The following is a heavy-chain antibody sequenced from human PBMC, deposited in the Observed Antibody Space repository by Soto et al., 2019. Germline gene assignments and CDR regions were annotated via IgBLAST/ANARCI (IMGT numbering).Heavy chain of an antibody. CDR2: INAGNGNT. D-gene: IGHD5-18*01. Sequence: QVQLVQSGAEVKKPGASVKVSCKASGYTFTSYAMQWVRQAPGQRLEWMGWINAGNGNTKYSQKFQSRVTITRDTSASTAYMELSSLRSEDTAVYYCARDPGYSYGYNWGQGTLVTVSS. CDR1: GYTFTSYA. J-gene: IGHJ4*02. V-gene: IGHV1-3*01. CDR3: ARDPGYSYGYN.